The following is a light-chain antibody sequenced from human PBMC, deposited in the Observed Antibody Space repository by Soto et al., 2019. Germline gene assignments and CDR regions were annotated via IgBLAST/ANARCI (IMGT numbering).Light chain of an antibody. V-gene: IGKV1-9*01. CDR3: QQLNSRGT. J-gene: IGKJ3*01. CDR1: QTICTY. CDR2: GAS. Sequence: IEGTQSPSSLAASLGDRVTITCRASQTICTYVNWYRQXSGAAPEILIYGASTLQSGGPSRFSGSGSGTEFTLTISSLQPEDLATYYCQQLNSRGTFGPGPKVDIK.